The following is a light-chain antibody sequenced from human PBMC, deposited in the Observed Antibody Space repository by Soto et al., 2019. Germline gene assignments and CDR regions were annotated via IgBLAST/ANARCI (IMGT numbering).Light chain of an antibody. V-gene: IGKV1-27*01. Sequence: DIQMTQSPSSLSASLGDRVTITCRASQGIGIYLAWFQQRPGKVPKLLIYAASALQSGVPSRFSGSGSETDFTLTISCLQPEDVATYYCQKYNSGPLTFGAGTRVEIK. CDR2: AAS. CDR3: QKYNSGPLT. J-gene: IGKJ4*01. CDR1: QGIGIY.